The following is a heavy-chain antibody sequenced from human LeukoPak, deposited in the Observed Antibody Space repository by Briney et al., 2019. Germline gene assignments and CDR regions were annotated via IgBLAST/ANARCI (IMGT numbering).Heavy chain of an antibody. V-gene: IGHV3-66*01. Sequence: GGSLRLSCAASGFTVSSNYMTWVRQAPGKGLEWVSVIYSGGSTYYADSVKGRFTISRDNSKNTLYLQMNSLRAEDTAVYYCARVYGYRGPIYFDYWGQGTLVTVSS. D-gene: IGHD5-18*01. CDR3: ARVYGYRGPIYFDY. CDR2: IYSGGST. CDR1: GFTVSSNY. J-gene: IGHJ4*02.